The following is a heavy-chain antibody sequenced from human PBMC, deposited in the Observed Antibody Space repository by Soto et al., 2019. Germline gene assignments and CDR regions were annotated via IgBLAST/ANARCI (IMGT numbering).Heavy chain of an antibody. CDR2: INSDGSIT. CDR3: ARQEGAAFYYDGMDV. Sequence: LRLSCAASGFTFSSYWMHWVRQAPGKGLVWVSRINSDGSITSYADSVKGRFTISRDNAKNTLYLHMNSLRAEDTAVYYCARQEGAAFYYDGMDVWGQGTTVTVSS. V-gene: IGHV3-74*01. J-gene: IGHJ6*02. CDR1: GFTFSSYW.